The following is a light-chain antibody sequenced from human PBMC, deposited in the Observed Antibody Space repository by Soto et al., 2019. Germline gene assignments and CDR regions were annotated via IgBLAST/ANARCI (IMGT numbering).Light chain of an antibody. V-gene: IGKV3-20*01. J-gene: IGKJ2*01. CDR1: QSVSSNY. CDR2: GAS. Sequence: ELVLTQSPGTLSLSPGERATLSCRASQSVSSNYLAWYQQKPGQAPRVLIYGASSRTTGIPDRFSGSGSGTDFTLTISRLEPEDFAVYYCQQYGSSPPYTFGQGTKVDIK. CDR3: QQYGSSPPYT.